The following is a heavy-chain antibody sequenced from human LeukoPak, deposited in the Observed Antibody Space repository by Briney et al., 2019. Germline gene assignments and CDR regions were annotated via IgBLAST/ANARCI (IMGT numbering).Heavy chain of an antibody. J-gene: IGHJ4*02. CDR1: GFPFTLYN. D-gene: IGHD6-13*01. CDR3: ARERIAAALDY. V-gene: IGHV3-48*04. CDR2: ISSSTNTI. Sequence: GGSLRLSCEVSGFPFTLYNMNWVRQAPGKGLEWLSYISSSTNTIYYADSVKGRFTISRDNAKNSLYLQMNSLRAEDTAVYYSARERIAAALDYWGQGTLVTVSS.